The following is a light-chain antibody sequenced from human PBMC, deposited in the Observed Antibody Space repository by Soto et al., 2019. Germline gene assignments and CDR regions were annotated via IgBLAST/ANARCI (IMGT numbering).Light chain of an antibody. V-gene: IGKV1-39*01. CDR3: QQSYRTPPIT. Sequence: DIQMTQSPSTLSASVGDRVTITCRASQSISSCLAWYQQKPGKAPKLLIYDASNLESGVPSRFSGSGSGTDFTLTISSLQPEDFATYYCQQSYRTPPITFGQGTRLEIK. CDR2: DAS. CDR1: QSISSC. J-gene: IGKJ5*01.